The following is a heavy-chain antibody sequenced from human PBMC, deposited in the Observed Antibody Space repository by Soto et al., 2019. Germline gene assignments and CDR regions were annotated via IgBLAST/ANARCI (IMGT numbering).Heavy chain of an antibody. J-gene: IGHJ4*02. Sequence: QVQLQELGPGLVKPSETLSLTCTVSGGSISSYYWSWIRQPPGKGLEWIGYIYYSGSTNYNPSLKGRVPISVDTSKNQFSLKLSSVTAADTAVYYCASQSVGPYGSGSYFDYWGQGTLVTVSS. CDR1: GGSISSYY. D-gene: IGHD3-10*01. CDR2: IYYSGST. V-gene: IGHV4-59*08. CDR3: ASQSVGPYGSGSYFDY.